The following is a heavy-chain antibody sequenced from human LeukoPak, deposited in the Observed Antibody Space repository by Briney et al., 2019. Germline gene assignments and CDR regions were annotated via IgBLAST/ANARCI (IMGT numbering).Heavy chain of an antibody. J-gene: IGHJ4*02. CDR1: GFTFSTAW. CDR2: ITNKRDGGTT. CDR3: TTGYSTTWHDHY. Sequence: KPGGSLRLSCAASGFTFSTAWMNWVRQAPGKGLEWVGLITNKRDGGTTTYAAPVKDRFVISRDDSKNTLYLQLNSLKTDDTAVYYCTTGYSTTWHDHYWGPGTLVTVSS. V-gene: IGHV3-15*01. D-gene: IGHD6-13*01.